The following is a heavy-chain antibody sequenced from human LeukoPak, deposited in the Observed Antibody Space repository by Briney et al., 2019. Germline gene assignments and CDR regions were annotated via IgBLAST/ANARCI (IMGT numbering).Heavy chain of an antibody. J-gene: IGHJ4*02. CDR2: INPNSGGT. Sequence: GASVKVSCKASGYTFTGYYMHWVRQAPGQGLEWMGWINPNSGGTNYAQKFQGRVTMTRDTSISTAYMELSRLRSDVTAVYYCARELTAVAGTLGGYWGQGTLVTVSS. V-gene: IGHV1-2*02. CDR3: ARELTAVAGTLGGY. CDR1: GYTFTGYY. D-gene: IGHD6-19*01.